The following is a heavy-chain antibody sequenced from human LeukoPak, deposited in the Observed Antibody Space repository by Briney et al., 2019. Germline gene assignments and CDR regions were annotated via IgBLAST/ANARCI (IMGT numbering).Heavy chain of an antibody. J-gene: IGHJ4*02. CDR3: AKDTLGGYYPAHYDSRHLGY. Sequence: GGSLRLSCAASGFTFSSYAMSWVRQAPGKGLEWVSAISGSGGSTYYADSVKGRFTISRDNSKNTLYLQVNSLRAEDTAVYYCAKDTLGGYYPAHYDSRHLGYWGQGTLVTVSS. CDR1: GFTFSSYA. D-gene: IGHD3-22*01. CDR2: ISGSGGST. V-gene: IGHV3-23*01.